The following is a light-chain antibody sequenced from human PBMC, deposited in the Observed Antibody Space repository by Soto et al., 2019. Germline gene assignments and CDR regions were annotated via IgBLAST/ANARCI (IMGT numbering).Light chain of an antibody. CDR2: EVS. CDR1: SSDVGGYNY. Sequence: QSVLTQPASVSGSPGQSITISCTGTSSDVGGYNYVSWYQQHPGKAPKLMIYEVSNRPSGVSYRFSASKSGNTASLTISGLHSEDEADYYCISYTGKSASYVFGTGTKVTVL. CDR3: ISYTGKSASYV. V-gene: IGLV2-14*01. J-gene: IGLJ1*01.